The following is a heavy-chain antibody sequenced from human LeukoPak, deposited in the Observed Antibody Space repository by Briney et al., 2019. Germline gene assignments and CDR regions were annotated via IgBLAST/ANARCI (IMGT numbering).Heavy chain of an antibody. Sequence: PSQTLSLTCTVSGGSISSGGYYWSWIRQHPGKGLEWIGYIYYSGSTYYNPSLKSRVTISVDTSKNQFSLRLTSVTAADTAVYYCARQSAAGTNNWFDPWGQGTLVTVSS. D-gene: IGHD6-13*01. J-gene: IGHJ5*02. CDR1: GGSISSGGYY. CDR3: ARQSAAGTNNWFDP. CDR2: IYYSGST. V-gene: IGHV4-31*03.